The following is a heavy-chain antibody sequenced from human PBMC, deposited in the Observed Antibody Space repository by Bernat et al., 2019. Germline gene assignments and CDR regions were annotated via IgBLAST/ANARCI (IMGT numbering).Heavy chain of an antibody. CDR1: GYSIRSGYY. V-gene: IGHV4-38-2*02. J-gene: IGHJ1*01. CDR3: AREDYDSSGYYASAYFQH. Sequence: QVQLQESGPGLVKPSETLSLTCDVSGYSIRSGYYWAWIRQPPGKWLEGIGTMYLSGNTYYNPSLKSRVTMSVDTSKNQFSLMLSSVTAADTAVYYCAREDYDSSGYYASAYFQHWGQGTLVAVSS. D-gene: IGHD3-22*01. CDR2: MYLSGNT.